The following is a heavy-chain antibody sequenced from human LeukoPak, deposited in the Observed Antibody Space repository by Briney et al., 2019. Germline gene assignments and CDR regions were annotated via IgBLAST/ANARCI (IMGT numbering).Heavy chain of an antibody. Sequence: GGSLRLSCAASGFTFSSYWMSWVRQAPGKGLEWVANIKQVGSEKYYVDSVKGRFTISRDNAKNSLYLQMNSLRAEDTAVYYCARGDYYDSSGYYDYWGQGTLVTVSS. CDR3: ARGDYYDSSGYYDY. D-gene: IGHD3-22*01. J-gene: IGHJ4*02. V-gene: IGHV3-7*01. CDR1: GFTFSSYW. CDR2: IKQVGSEK.